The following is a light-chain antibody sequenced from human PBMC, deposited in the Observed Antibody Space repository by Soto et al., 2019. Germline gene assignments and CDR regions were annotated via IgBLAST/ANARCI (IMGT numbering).Light chain of an antibody. CDR2: GAS. J-gene: IGKJ1*01. CDR1: QSLGGS. V-gene: IGKV3-15*01. Sequence: IVMTQSPATLSVSPGERATLSCRASQSLGGSLAWYQQKPGQAPRLLIYGASTRVTGIPARFSGSGSGTEFPLTISSVQSEDFAVYYCQQYKNGWTFGQGTKVEIK. CDR3: QQYKNGWT.